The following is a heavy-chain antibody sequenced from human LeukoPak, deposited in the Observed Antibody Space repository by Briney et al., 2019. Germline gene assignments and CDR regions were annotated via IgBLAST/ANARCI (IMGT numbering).Heavy chain of an antibody. V-gene: IGHV3-48*03. CDR1: GFTFSSYE. J-gene: IGHJ4*02. D-gene: IGHD1-26*01. Sequence: HPGGSLRLSCAASGFTFSSYEMNWVRQAPGKGLEWVSYISTSGSTIHYPDSVKGRFTISRDNANNSLYLQMNSLRAEDTAVYYCAKVKDPIGGSYYFDYWGQGTLVTVSS. CDR3: AKVKDPIGGSYYFDY. CDR2: ISTSGSTI.